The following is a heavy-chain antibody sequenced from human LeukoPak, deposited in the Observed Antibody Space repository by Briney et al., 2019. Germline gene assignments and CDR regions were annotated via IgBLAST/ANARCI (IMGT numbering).Heavy chain of an antibody. CDR3: ARGSRKIRQYYYDSSGPGMDP. J-gene: IGHJ5*02. CDR2: INHSGST. V-gene: IGHV4-34*01. Sequence: PSETLSLACAVYGGSFSGYYWSWIRQPPGKGLEWIGEINHSGSTNYNPSLKSRVTISVDTSKNQFSLKLSSVTAADTAVYYCARGSRKIRQYYYDSSGPGMDPWGQGTLVTVSS. CDR1: GGSFSGYY. D-gene: IGHD3-22*01.